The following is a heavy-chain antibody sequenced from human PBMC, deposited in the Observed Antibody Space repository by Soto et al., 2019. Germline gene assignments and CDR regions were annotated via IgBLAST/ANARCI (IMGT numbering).Heavy chain of an antibody. V-gene: IGHV4-34*01. CDR2: VNHSGST. Sequence: SETLSLTCAVYGGSFSGYYWSWIRQPPGKGLEWIGEVNHSGSTNYNPSLESRVTISVDKSKNQFSLKLRSLSAADTAVYYCGRLEGLATISYYFADWGQGALVTAPQ. CDR1: GGSFSGYY. CDR3: GRLEGLATISYYFAD. D-gene: IGHD3-9*01. J-gene: IGHJ4*02.